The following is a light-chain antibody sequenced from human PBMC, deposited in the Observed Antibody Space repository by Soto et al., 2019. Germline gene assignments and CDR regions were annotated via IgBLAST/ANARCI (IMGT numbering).Light chain of an antibody. CDR2: GAS. J-gene: IGKJ1*01. CDR3: QKYNQWPWT. Sequence: ELVMTQSPGSLSLSPRERATLSCRASQSVSSNHLAWYQQKPGQAPRLLIYGASRRATGIPDRFSGDGSGTEFTLTISSLQSEDFGIYYCQKYNQWPWTFGPGTKVDIK. CDR1: QSVSSN. V-gene: IGKV3D-15*01.